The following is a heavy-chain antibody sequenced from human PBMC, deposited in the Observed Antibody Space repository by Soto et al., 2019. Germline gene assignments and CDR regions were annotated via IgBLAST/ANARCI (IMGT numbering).Heavy chain of an antibody. Sequence: SETLSLTCTVSGGSMSSYYWSWIRQPPGKGLEWIGYIYYSGGTTYNPSLKSRVTISVDTSRNQFFLKLSSVTAADTAIYYCARALFGVAGDTPYYFDYWGQGTLVTVSS. CDR2: IYYSGGT. D-gene: IGHD3-3*01. J-gene: IGHJ4*02. CDR1: GGSMSSYY. V-gene: IGHV4-59*01. CDR3: ARALFGVAGDTPYYFDY.